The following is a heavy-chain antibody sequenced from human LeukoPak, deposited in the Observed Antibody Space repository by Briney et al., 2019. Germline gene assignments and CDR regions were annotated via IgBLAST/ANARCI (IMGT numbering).Heavy chain of an antibody. Sequence: PGGSLRLSCAASGFTFSSYSMNWVRQAPGKGLEWVSSISSSSYIYYADSVKGRFTISRDNAKNSLYLQMNSLRAEDTAVYYCASVASGGSSGYYSPSRGYWGQGTLVTVSS. CDR2: ISSSSYI. V-gene: IGHV3-21*01. CDR3: ASVASGGSSGYYSPSRGY. D-gene: IGHD3-22*01. CDR1: GFTFSSYS. J-gene: IGHJ4*02.